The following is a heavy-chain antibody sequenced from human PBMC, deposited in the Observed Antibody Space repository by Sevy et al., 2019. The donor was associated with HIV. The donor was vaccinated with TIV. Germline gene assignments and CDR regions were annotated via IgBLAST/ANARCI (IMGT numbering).Heavy chain of an antibody. CDR2: ISNSGSTK. D-gene: IGHD6-13*01. CDR3: ARELFSSRGDLDY. J-gene: IGHJ4*02. CDR1: GFTFSDYY. V-gene: IGHV3-11*01. Sequence: GGSLRLSCAASGFTFSDYYMSWIRQAPGTGLEWVSYISNSGSTKKYPDSVKGRFTISRDNAKNSLYLQMNSLRAEDTAVYYCARELFSSRGDLDYWGQRTLVTVSS.